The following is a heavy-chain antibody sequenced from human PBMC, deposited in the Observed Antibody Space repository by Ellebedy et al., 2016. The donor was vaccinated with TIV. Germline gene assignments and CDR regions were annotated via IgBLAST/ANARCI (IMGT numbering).Heavy chain of an antibody. V-gene: IGHV4-59*01. CDR3: ARTNGYPYYFDY. CDR1: GGSISSYY. D-gene: IGHD5-24*01. J-gene: IGHJ4*02. CDR2: IYYSGST. Sequence: MPSETLSLTCTVSGGSISSYYWSWIRQPPGKGLEWIGYIYYSGSTNYNPSLKSRFTISVDTSKNQFSMKLSSVTAADTAVYYCARTNGYPYYFDYWGQGTLVTVSS.